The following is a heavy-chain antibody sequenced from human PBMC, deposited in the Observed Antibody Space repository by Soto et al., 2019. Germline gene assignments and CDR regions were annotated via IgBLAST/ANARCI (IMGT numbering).Heavy chain of an antibody. CDR1: GYTFTSYA. Sequence: GASVKVSCKASGYTFTSYAMHWVRQAPGQRLEWMGWINAGNGNTKYSQKFQGRVTITRDTSASTAYMELSSLRSEDTAVYYCARDHFGGGDSDWFDPWGQGTLVTVSS. D-gene: IGHD2-21*02. CDR2: INAGNGNT. J-gene: IGHJ5*02. CDR3: ARDHFGGGDSDWFDP. V-gene: IGHV1-3*01.